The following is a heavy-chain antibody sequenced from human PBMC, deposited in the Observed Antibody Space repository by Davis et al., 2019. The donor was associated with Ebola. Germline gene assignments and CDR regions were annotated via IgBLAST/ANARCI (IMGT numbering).Heavy chain of an antibody. J-gene: IGHJ4*02. CDR2: IYSGGST. V-gene: IGHV3-53*04. CDR3: AKYGSGSYNY. Sequence: GGSLTLSCAASGLTLSDVWMSWVRQAPGKGLEWVSVIYSGGSTYYADSVKGRFTISRHNSKNTLYLQMNSLRAEDTAVYYCAKYGSGSYNYWGQGTLVTVSS. CDR1: GLTLSDVW. D-gene: IGHD3-10*01.